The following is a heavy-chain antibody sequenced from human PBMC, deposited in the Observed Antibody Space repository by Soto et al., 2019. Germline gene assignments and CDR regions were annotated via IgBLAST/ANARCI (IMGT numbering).Heavy chain of an antibody. V-gene: IGHV1-2*04. CDR2: INPNSGGT. D-gene: IGHD6-13*01. CDR3: ARDFSSWTFGLDY. Sequence: GASVKVSCKASGYTFTGYYMHWVRQAPGQGLEWMGWINPNSGGTNYAQKFQGWVTMTRDTSISTAYMELSRLRSDDTAVYYCARDFSSWTFGLDYWGQGTLVTVSS. J-gene: IGHJ4*02. CDR1: GYTFTGYY.